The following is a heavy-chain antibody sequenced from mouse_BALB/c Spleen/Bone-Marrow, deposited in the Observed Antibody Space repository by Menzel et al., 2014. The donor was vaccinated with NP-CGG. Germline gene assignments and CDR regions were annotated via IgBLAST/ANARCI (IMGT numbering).Heavy chain of an antibody. CDR3: ARDGYSSLAMDY. V-gene: IGHV1-9*01. D-gene: IGHD2-3*01. CDR1: GYTFSGYW. J-gene: IGHJ4*01. CDR2: ILPGSTST. Sequence: QVQLQQSGAELMKPGASVKMSCKTTGYTFSGYWIEWVKQRPGHGLEWIGEILPGSTSTNYNEKFKDKATFTADTSSNTAYMQLSSLTSEDSAVYYCARDGYSSLAMDYWGQGTSVTVSS.